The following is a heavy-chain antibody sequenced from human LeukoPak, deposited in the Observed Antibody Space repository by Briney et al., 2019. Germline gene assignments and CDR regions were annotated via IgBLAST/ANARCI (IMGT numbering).Heavy chain of an antibody. CDR3: ARDYGDYLKNWFDP. Sequence: ASVKVSCKASGYTFTGYYMHWVRQAPGQGLEWMGWINPNSGGTNYAQKFQGRVTMTRDTSISTAYMELSRLRSDDTAVYYCARDYGDYLKNWFDPWGQGTLVTVSS. V-gene: IGHV1-2*02. CDR1: GYTFTGYY. CDR2: INPNSGGT. J-gene: IGHJ5*02. D-gene: IGHD4-17*01.